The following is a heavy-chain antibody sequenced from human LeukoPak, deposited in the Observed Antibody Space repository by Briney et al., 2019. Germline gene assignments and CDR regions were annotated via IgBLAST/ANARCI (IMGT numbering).Heavy chain of an antibody. J-gene: IGHJ1*01. Sequence: SETLSLTCAVSGGSISSGDYSWSWIRQPPGKGLEWIGYIFQSGSTYYNPSLKSRVTISVDRSKNQFSLKLSSVTAADTAVYYCARSITSSWYGDFQHWGQGTLVTVSS. V-gene: IGHV4-30-2*02. CDR2: IFQSGST. CDR1: GGSISSGDYS. D-gene: IGHD6-13*01. CDR3: ARSITSSWYGDFQH.